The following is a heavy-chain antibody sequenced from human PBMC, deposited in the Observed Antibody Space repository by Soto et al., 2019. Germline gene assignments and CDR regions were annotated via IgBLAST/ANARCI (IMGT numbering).Heavy chain of an antibody. D-gene: IGHD2-21*02. CDR2: IFSGDNT. V-gene: IGHV3-53*01. CDR1: GFTVSGNY. Sequence: PGGSLRLSCAASGFTVSGNYITWVRQAPGKGLEWVSVIFSGDNTYYSDSVKGRFTISRDNSKNTVYLQMNRLRGDGTAVYFCATGLTLPVRPSFDTWGQGTLVTVSS. J-gene: IGHJ5*02. CDR3: ATGLTLPVRPSFDT.